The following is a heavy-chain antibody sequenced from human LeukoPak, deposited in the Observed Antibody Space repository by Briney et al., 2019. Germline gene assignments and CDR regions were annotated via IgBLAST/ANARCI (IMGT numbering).Heavy chain of an antibody. J-gene: IGHJ4*02. D-gene: IGHD6-6*01. V-gene: IGHV1-46*01. CDR2: INPSGGST. Sequence: ASVKVSCKASGYTFTSYYMHWARQAPGQGLEWMGIINPSGGSTSYAQKFQGRVTMTRDTSTSTVYMELSSLRSEDTAVYYCARGVERTSSSPTRIPKYYFDYWGQGTLVTVSS. CDR3: ARGVERTSSSPTRIPKYYFDY. CDR1: GYTFTSYY.